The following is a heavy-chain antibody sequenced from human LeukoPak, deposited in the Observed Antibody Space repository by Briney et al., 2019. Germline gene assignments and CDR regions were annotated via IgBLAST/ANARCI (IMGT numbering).Heavy chain of an antibody. CDR2: IIPILGIA. V-gene: IGHV1-69*04. CDR1: GGTFSSYA. D-gene: IGHD3-22*01. CDR3: ARAYYYDSSGYYYAGFDY. J-gene: IGHJ4*02. Sequence: ASVKVSCKASGGTFSSYAISWVRQAPGQGLEWMGRIIPILGIANYAQKFQGRVTITADKSTSTAYMELSSLRSEDTAVYYCARAYYYDSSGYYYAGFDYWGQGTLVTVSS.